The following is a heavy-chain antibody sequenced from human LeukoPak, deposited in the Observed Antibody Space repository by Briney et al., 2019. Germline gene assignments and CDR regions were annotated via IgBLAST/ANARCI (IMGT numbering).Heavy chain of an antibody. CDR2: LYYTGTT. V-gene: IGHV4-31*03. CDR3: ARDLGVRSMDV. J-gene: IGHJ6*02. CDR1: AGSVSSGGNY. Sequence: SQTLSLTCTVTAGSVSSGGNYWSWIRQHPGKGLEWIGYLYYTGTTYYNPSLKSRITISVDTSKTQFSLRLSSMSAADTAIYYCARDLGVRSMDVWGQGTTVTVSS. D-gene: IGHD2-21*01.